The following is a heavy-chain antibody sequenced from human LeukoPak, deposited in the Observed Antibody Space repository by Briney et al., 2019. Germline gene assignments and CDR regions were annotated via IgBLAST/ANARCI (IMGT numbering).Heavy chain of an antibody. J-gene: IGHJ4*02. CDR3: ATTNGHDSSGYYFN. CDR1: GYTFTSYD. CDR2: IIPIFGTA. V-gene: IGHV1-69*13. D-gene: IGHD3-22*01. Sequence: ASVKASCKASGYTFTSYDINWVRQAPGQGLEWMGGIIPIFGTANYAQKFQGRVTITADESTSTAYMELSSLRSEDTAVYYCATTNGHDSSGYYFNWGQGTLVTVSS.